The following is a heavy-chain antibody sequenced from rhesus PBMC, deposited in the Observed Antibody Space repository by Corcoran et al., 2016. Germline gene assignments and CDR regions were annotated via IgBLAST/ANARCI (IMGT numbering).Heavy chain of an antibody. CDR3: ARGIPPGS. CDR2: IYGSGLHN. J-gene: IGHJ6*01. Sequence: QVQLQESGPGLVKPSETLSLTCAVSGYSISSGYYWGWIRQPPGKGLEWIGIIYGSGLHNYIIPSLKCRVTLAVDTSTNPFSLKLSSVTAADTAVYYCARGIPPGSWGQGVVVTVSS. CDR1: GYSISSGYY. V-gene: IGHV4S14*01.